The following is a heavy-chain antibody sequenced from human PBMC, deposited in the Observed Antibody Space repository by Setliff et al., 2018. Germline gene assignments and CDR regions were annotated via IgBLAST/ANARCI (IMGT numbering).Heavy chain of an antibody. CDR1: GGSISNYF. V-gene: IGHV4-4*07. J-gene: IGHJ4*02. CDR2: IYRTGRT. D-gene: IGHD6-19*01. CDR3: TNWYRGGWHSNY. Sequence: NPSETLSLTCSVSGGSISNYFWTWIRRPAGKGLEWIGHIYRTGRTDYFPSLKSRVTMLVDASKNQFSLRLRSVTATDTAVYFCTNWYRGGWHSNYWGQGTLVTVSS.